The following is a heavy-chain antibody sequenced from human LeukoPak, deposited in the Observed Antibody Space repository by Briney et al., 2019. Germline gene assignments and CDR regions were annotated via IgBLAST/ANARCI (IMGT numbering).Heavy chain of an antibody. Sequence: GGSLRLSCAASGFTFSSYVMHWVRQAPGRGLEWILHISTSGSIIHYADSVKGRFTISRDNAKNSLYLQMNSLRAEDTAPYFCARDATTEPGTVYMDVWGKGTTVTISS. CDR1: GFTFSSYV. V-gene: IGHV3-48*03. D-gene: IGHD6-13*01. J-gene: IGHJ6*03. CDR3: ARDATTEPGTVYMDV. CDR2: ISTSGSII.